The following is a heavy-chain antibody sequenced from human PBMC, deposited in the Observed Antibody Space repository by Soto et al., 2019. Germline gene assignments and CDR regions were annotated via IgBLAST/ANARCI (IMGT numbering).Heavy chain of an antibody. CDR1: GFTFSSYS. J-gene: IGHJ4*02. V-gene: IGHV3-21*01. CDR2: ISSSSSYI. Sequence: EVQLVESGGGLVKPGGSLRLSCAASGFTFSSYSMNWVRQAPGKGLEWVSSISSSSSYIYYADSVKGRFTISRDNAKNSLYLQMNSLRAEDTAVYYCARQYGDYPNYFDYWGQGTLVTVSS. D-gene: IGHD4-17*01. CDR3: ARQYGDYPNYFDY.